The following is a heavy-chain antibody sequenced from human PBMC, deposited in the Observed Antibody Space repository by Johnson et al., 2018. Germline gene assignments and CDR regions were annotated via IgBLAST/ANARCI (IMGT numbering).Heavy chain of an antibody. V-gene: IGHV3-49*03. CDR2: IRSNAYGGTT. CDR1: GFTFGDYA. J-gene: IGHJ1*01. CDR3: TRGRRDVQH. Sequence: VQLVESGGGLVQPGRSLRLSCTASGFTFGDYAMSWFRQAPGTGLEWVGFIRSNAYGGTTEYAASVKGRFTSSRDYSKSIAYLQMNSLKTEDTAVYYCTRGRRDVQHWGQGTLVTVSS. D-gene: IGHD5-24*01.